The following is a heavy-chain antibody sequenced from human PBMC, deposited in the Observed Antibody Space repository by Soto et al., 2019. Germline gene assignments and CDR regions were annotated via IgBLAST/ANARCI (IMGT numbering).Heavy chain of an antibody. J-gene: IGHJ4*02. CDR1: GGTFSTYT. Sequence: QVQLVQSGAEVKKPGSSVKLSCRASGGTFSTYTISWVRQAPGQGLEWMGRIIPIFGLANHAQKFQGRVTMTAHKPTATADREMSSLTSEDTAVYYCAFYVNTGVVYFDHWGQGTLVTVSS. D-gene: IGHD5-18*01. CDR2: IIPIFGLA. V-gene: IGHV1-69*02. CDR3: AFYVNTGVVYFDH.